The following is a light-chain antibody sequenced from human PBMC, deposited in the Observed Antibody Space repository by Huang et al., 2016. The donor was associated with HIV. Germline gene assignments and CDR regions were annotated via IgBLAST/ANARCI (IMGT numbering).Light chain of an antibody. CDR2: GAT. V-gene: IGKV3-15*01. CDR1: QSVSSN. Sequence: EIVMTQSPAPLSVSPGERATLSCRAGQSVSSNLAWYQQKPGQAPRLLTYGATTRATGIPARFSGSGSGTEFTLTISSRQSEDFAVYYCQQYNNWPRTFGQGTKVDIK. CDR3: QQYNNWPRT. J-gene: IGKJ1*01.